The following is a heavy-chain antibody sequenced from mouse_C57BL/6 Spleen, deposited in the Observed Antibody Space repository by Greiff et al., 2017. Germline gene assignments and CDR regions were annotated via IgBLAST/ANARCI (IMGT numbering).Heavy chain of an antibody. Sequence: EVQLKESGPVLVKPGASVKMSCKASGYTFTDYYMNWVKQSHRKSLEWIGVINPYNGGTSYNQKFKGKATLTVDKSSSTAYMELNSLTSEDSAVYYCAREGSLLDYAMDYWGQGTSVTVSS. CDR1: GYTFTDYY. CDR2: INPYNGGT. V-gene: IGHV1-19*01. CDR3: AREGSLLDYAMDY. D-gene: IGHD2-1*01. J-gene: IGHJ4*01.